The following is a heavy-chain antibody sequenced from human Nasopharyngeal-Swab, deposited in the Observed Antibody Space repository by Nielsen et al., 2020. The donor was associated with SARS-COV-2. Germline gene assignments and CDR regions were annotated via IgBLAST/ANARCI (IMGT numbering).Heavy chain of an antibody. CDR2: ISAYNGNT. CDR3: ARDPPTTHTAKGGTYYYYGMDV. CDR1: VGTFSSYA. V-gene: IGHV1-18*01. Sequence: ASVQVSCKASVGTFSSYAISWVRQAPAQGLEWMGWISAYNGNTNYAQKLQGRVTMTTDTSTSTAYMELRSLRSDDTAVYYCARDPPTTHTAKGGTYYYYGMDVWGQGTTVTVSS. J-gene: IGHJ6*02. D-gene: IGHD5-18*01.